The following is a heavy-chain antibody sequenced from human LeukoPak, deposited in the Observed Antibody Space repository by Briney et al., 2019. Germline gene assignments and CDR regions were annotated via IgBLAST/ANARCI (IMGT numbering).Heavy chain of an antibody. V-gene: IGHV4-59*01. CDR2: IYYSGST. CDR3: ARYMDYFDY. Sequence: SETLPLTCTVSGGSISSYYWSWIRQPPGKGLEWIGYIYYSGSTNYNPSLKSRVTISVDTPKNQFSLKLSSVTAADTAVYYCARYMDYFDYRGQGTLVTVSS. CDR1: GGSISSYY. J-gene: IGHJ4*02.